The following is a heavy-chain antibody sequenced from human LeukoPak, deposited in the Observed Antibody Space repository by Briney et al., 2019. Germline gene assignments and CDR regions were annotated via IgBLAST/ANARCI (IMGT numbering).Heavy chain of an antibody. CDR3: ARDRFGSSPRSPNDY. CDR1: GFTFSSYS. D-gene: IGHD6-6*01. J-gene: IGHJ4*02. Sequence: PGGSLRLSCAASGFTFSSYSMNWVRQAPGKGLEWVSSISSSSYIYYADSVKGRFTISRDNAKNSLYLQMNSLRAEDTAVYYCARDRFGSSPRSPNDYWGPGTLVNVSS. CDR2: ISSSSYI. V-gene: IGHV3-21*01.